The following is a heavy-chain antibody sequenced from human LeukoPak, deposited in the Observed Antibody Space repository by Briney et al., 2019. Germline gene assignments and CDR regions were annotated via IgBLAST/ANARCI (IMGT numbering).Heavy chain of an antibody. V-gene: IGHV4-59*01. D-gene: IGHD2-15*01. CDR2: IYYRGTT. J-gene: IGHJ4*02. CDR1: GGSINSFH. Sequence: SETLSLTCTVSGGSINSFHWSWIRQPPGKGLECVGYIYYRGTTYYNPSLKSRVTISVGTSKNQFSLKLSSVTAADTAVYSCARIMGAATGGSLDYWGQGMLVTVSS. CDR3: ARIMGAATGGSLDY.